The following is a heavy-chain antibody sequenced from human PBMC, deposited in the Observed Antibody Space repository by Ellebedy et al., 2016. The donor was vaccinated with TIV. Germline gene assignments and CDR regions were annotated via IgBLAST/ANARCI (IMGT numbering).Heavy chain of an antibody. CDR3: AREVYCGGDCFNFDL. V-gene: IGHV3-66*01. Sequence: PGGSLRLSCAASGFTFSSYAMSWVRQAPGKGLQWVSVIYSGGSTYYADSGKGRFTISRDNSKNTLYLQMNSLRAEDTAVYFCAREVYCGGDCFNFDLWGQGTLVTVSS. J-gene: IGHJ4*02. CDR1: GFTFSSYA. D-gene: IGHD2-21*02. CDR2: IYSGGST.